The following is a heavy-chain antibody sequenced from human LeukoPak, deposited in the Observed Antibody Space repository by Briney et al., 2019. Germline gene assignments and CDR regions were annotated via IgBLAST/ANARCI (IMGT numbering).Heavy chain of an antibody. J-gene: IGHJ4*02. Sequence: GGSLRLSCAASGFTFDDYAMHWARQAPGKGLEWVSGISWNSGSIGYADSVKGRFTISRDNAKNTLYLQMNSLRAEDTAVYYCAKVPHDWNYSPFDYWGQGTLVTVSS. V-gene: IGHV3-9*01. CDR1: GFTFDDYA. D-gene: IGHD1-7*01. CDR3: AKVPHDWNYSPFDY. CDR2: ISWNSGSI.